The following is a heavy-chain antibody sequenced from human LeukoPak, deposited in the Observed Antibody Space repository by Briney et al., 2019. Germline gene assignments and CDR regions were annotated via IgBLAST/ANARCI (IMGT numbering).Heavy chain of an antibody. CDR1: GFTFSSYA. D-gene: IGHD3/OR15-3a*01. CDR3: ARDAGERWTVDFDY. J-gene: IGHJ4*02. Sequence: PGGSLRLSCAASGFTFSSYAMSWVRQAPGKGLEWVAVISYDGSNKYYADSVKGRFTISRDNSKNTLYLQMDSLRAEDTAVYYCARDAGERWTVDFDYWGQGTLVTVSS. V-gene: IGHV3-30*03. CDR2: ISYDGSNK.